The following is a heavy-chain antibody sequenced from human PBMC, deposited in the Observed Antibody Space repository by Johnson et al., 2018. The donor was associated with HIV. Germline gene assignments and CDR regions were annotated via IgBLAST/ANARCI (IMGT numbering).Heavy chain of an antibody. Sequence: QVQLVESGGGVVQPGRSLRLSCVASGFTFSSYGMNWVRQAPGKGLEWVAVISYDGSDKYYVASVKGRFTISRDNFKNTLYLQMNSLRVEDTAVYYCARSRWADDAFDGWGQGTMVTVSS. CDR3: ARSRWADDAFDG. D-gene: IGHD1-26*01. J-gene: IGHJ3*01. V-gene: IGHV3-30*03. CDR2: ISYDGSDK. CDR1: GFTFSSYG.